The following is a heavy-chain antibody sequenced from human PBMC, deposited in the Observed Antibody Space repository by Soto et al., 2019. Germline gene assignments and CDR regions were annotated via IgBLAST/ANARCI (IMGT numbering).Heavy chain of an antibody. CDR2: ISSSSSYI. J-gene: IGHJ4*02. V-gene: IGHV3-21*01. CDR3: ARTYCSGGSCHYFDY. D-gene: IGHD2-15*01. CDR1: GFTFSSYS. Sequence: EVQLVESGGGLVKPGGSLRLSCAASGFTFSSYSMNWVHQAPGKGLEWVSSISSSSSYIYYADSVKGRFTISRDNAKNSLYLQMNSLRAEDTAVYYCARTYCSGGSCHYFDYWGQGTLVTVSS.